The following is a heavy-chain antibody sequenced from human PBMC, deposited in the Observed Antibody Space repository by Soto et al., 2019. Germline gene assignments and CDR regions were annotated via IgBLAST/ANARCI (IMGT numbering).Heavy chain of an antibody. J-gene: IGHJ4*02. CDR2: SKNKADSYTT. Sequence: EVQLVESGGGLVQPGGSLRLSCAASGFTFSDHYMDWVRQAPGKGLEWVGRSKNKADSYTTEYAASVKGRFSISRDGSKNSFFLQMNSLKTADTAVYYCTVWGSGNDFGAAWGQGILVTVSS. CDR3: TVWGSGNDFGAA. V-gene: IGHV3-72*01. CDR1: GFTFSDHY. D-gene: IGHD3-10*01.